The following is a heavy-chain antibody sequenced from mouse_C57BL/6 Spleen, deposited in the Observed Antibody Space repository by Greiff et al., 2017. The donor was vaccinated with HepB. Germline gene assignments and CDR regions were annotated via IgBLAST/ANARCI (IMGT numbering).Heavy chain of an antibody. CDR3: AREEDYYGSSLFDY. D-gene: IGHD1-1*01. J-gene: IGHJ2*01. CDR2: IYPGSGNT. Sequence: VQLQQSGPELVKPGASVKISCKASGYSFTSYYIHWVKQRPGQGLEWIGWIYPGSGNTKYNEKFKGKATLTADTSSSTAYMQLSSLTSEDSAVYYCAREEDYYGSSLFDYWGQGTTLTVSS. V-gene: IGHV1-66*01. CDR1: GYSFTSYY.